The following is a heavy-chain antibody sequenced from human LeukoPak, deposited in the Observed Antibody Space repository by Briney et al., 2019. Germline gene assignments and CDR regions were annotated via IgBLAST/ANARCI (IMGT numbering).Heavy chain of an antibody. CDR3: ARGGNYGDYDPFDY. J-gene: IGHJ4*02. Sequence: SETLSLTCTVSGGSISSYYWSWIRQPAGKGLEWIGRFYTSGSTNYNPSLKSRVTMSVDTSKNQFSLKLSSVTAADTAVYYCARGGNYGDYDPFDYWGQGTLVTVSS. CDR2: FYTSGST. D-gene: IGHD4-17*01. V-gene: IGHV4-4*07. CDR1: GGSISSYY.